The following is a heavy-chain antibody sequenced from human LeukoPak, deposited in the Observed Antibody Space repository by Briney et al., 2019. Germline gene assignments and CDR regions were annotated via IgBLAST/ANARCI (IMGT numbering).Heavy chain of an antibody. CDR3: ARAGGGDKQQLVWYFDL. J-gene: IGHJ2*01. CDR1: GFTFSSYA. CDR2: IYSGGVT. Sequence: GGSLRLSCAASGFTFSSYAMSWVRQAPGKGLEWVSLIYSGGVTYYADSVKGRFTISRDNSKNTLYLQMNSLRAEDTAVYYCARAGGGDKQQLVWYFDLWGRGTLVTVSS. D-gene: IGHD6-13*01. V-gene: IGHV3-53*01.